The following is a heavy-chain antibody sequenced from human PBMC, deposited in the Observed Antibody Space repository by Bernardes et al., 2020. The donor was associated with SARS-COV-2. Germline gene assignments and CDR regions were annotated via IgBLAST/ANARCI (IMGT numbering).Heavy chain of an antibody. CDR2: FDPEDGET. V-gene: IGHV1-24*01. CDR3: ATGPAMGPTRWFDP. D-gene: IGHD5-18*01. J-gene: IGHJ5*02. CDR1: GYTLTELS. Sequence: ASVKVSCKVSGYTLTELSMHWVRQAPGKGLEWMGGFDPEDGETIYAQKFQGRVTMTEDTSTDTAYMELSSLRSEDTAVYYCATGPAMGPTRWFDPWGQGTLVTVSS.